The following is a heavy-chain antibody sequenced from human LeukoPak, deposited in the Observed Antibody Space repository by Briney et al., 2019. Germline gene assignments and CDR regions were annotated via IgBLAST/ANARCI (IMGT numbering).Heavy chain of an antibody. CDR3: TTSDYYDSKGDY. V-gene: IGHV3-15*01. CDR2: IKSKTDGGTT. Sequence: PGGSLRLSCAASGFTFSNAWMSWVRQAPGKGLEWVGRIKSKTDGGTTDYAAPVKGRFTISRDDSKNTLYLQMNSLKTEVTAVYYCTTSDYYDSKGDYWGQGTLVTVSS. J-gene: IGHJ4*02. D-gene: IGHD3-22*01. CDR1: GFTFSNAW.